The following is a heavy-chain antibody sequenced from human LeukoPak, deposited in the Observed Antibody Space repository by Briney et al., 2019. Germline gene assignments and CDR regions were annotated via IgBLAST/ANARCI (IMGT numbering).Heavy chain of an antibody. CDR1: GFTFSSYA. CDR3: ARSGLSRFGF. V-gene: IGHV3-23*01. Sequence: GGSLRLSCAASGFTFSSYAMSWVRQAPGKGLEWVSGISLDGATTYYAGSVEGRFTISRDNSRNTLYLQMNSLRAENTAVYYCARSGLSRFGFWGQGTLVTVSS. J-gene: IGHJ4*02. D-gene: IGHD2/OR15-2a*01. CDR2: ISLDGATT.